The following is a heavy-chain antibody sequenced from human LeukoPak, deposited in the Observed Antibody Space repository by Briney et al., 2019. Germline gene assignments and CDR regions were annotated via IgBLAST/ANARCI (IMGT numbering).Heavy chain of an antibody. CDR1: GYTFSSYD. D-gene: IGHD2-2*01. J-gene: IGHJ5*02. CDR2: MSPNSGNI. V-gene: IGHV1-8*03. CDR3: ARDLGVVTPRFDP. Sequence: ASVRVSCKASGYTFSSYDINWVRQAPGQGLEWMGWMSPNSGNIGYAQKFQGRLTIGRNVSMSTAYMELTSLRSDDTAVYYCARDLGVVTPRFDPWGQGTLVIVSS.